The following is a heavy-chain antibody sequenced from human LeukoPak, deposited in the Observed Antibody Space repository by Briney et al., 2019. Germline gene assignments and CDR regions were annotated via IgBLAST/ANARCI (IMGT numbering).Heavy chain of an antibody. CDR1: GFTFSSYA. CDR2: ISYDGSNK. D-gene: IGHD6-13*01. V-gene: IGHV3-30-3*01. J-gene: IGHJ4*02. Sequence: GGSLRLSCAASGFTFSSYAMHWVRQAPGKGLEWVAVISYDGSNKYYADSVKGRFTISRDNSKNTLYLQMNSLRAEDTAVYYCARDGGIAAAAFDYWGQGTLVTVSS. CDR3: ARDGGIAAAAFDY.